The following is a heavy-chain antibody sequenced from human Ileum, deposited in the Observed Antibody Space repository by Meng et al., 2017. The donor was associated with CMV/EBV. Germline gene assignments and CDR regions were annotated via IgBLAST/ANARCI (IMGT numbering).Heavy chain of an antibody. CDR1: GYTFTGYY. V-gene: IGHV1-2*02. CDR3: ARSLGDSYGFLAFDFDY. J-gene: IGHJ4*02. D-gene: IGHD5-18*01. Sequence: ASVKVSFKASGYTFTGYYMHWVRQAPGQGLEWMGWINPNSGGTNYAQKFQGRVTMTRDTSISTAYMELSRLRSDDTAVYYCARSLGDSYGFLAFDFDYWGQGTLVTVSS. CDR2: INPNSGGT.